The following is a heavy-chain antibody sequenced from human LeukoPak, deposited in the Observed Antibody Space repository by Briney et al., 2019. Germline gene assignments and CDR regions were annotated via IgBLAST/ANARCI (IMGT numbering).Heavy chain of an antibody. Sequence: GGSLRLSCAASGFTFSSYAMSWVRQAPGKGLEWVSAISGSGGSTYYADSVKGRFTISRDNSKNTLYLQMNSLRAEDTAVYYCAKDLEPDSSRWLTSYYYYGMDVWGQGTTVTVSS. V-gene: IGHV3-23*01. D-gene: IGHD6-19*01. CDR1: GFTFSSYA. J-gene: IGHJ6*02. CDR3: AKDLEPDSSRWLTSYYYYGMDV. CDR2: ISGSGGST.